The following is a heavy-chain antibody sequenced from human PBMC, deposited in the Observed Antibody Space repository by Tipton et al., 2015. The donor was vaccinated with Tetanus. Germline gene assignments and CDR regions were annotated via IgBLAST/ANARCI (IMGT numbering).Heavy chain of an antibody. CDR3: ARDLRNYYDSSGYSDY. CDR2: ISSSSSYI. V-gene: IGHV3-21*01. D-gene: IGHD3-22*01. J-gene: IGHJ4*02. CDR1: GFTVSSNY. Sequence: SLRLSCAASGFTVSSNYMSWVRQAPGKGLEWVSSISSSSSYIYYADSVKGRFTISRDNAKNSLYLQMNSLRAEDTAVYYCARDLRNYYDSSGYSDYWGQGTLVTVSS.